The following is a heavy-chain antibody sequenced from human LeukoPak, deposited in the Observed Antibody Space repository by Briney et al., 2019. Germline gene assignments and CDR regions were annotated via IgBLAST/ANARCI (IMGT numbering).Heavy chain of an antibody. CDR1: GFSVRTTY. V-gene: IGHV3-53*01. CDR2: LYTGGGT. J-gene: IGHJ3*02. D-gene: IGHD4-11*01. Sequence: TGGSLRLSCAASGFSVRTTYMSWVRQAPGKGLEWVSVLYTGGGTDHADSVKGRFTISRDNAKNTLYLQMNSLRAEDTAVYYCARALTTFNAFDIWGQGTMVTVSS. CDR3: ARALTTFNAFDI.